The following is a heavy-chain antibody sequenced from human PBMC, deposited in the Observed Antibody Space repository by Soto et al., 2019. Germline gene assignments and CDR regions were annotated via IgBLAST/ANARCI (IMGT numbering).Heavy chain of an antibody. V-gene: IGHV4-31*03. CDR3: ARGGFGNDFWSGYSPYYYYGMDV. Sequence: SETLSLTCTVSGGSISSGGYYWSWIRQHPGKGMEWIGYIYYSGSTYYNPSLKSRVTISVDTSKNQFSLKLSSVTAADTAVYYCARGGFGNDFWSGYSPYYYYGMDVWGQGTTVTVSS. CDR1: GGSISSGGYY. CDR2: IYYSGST. D-gene: IGHD3-3*01. J-gene: IGHJ6*02.